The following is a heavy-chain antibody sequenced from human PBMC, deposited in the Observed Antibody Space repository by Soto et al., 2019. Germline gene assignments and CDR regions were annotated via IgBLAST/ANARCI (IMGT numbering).Heavy chain of an antibody. CDR1: RDSVSSNGAC. CDR3: ARVHCSAGTCLDGLDF. V-gene: IGHV6-1*01. Sequence: SQTLSLPCVISRDSVSSNGACWNWIRQSPSRGLQWLGRIYYRSKWFHDYAASVESRMAINPDTSRNQFSLQLNYVTPEDTAVYYCARVHCSAGTCLDGLDFWGQGATVTVAS. CDR2: IYYRSKWFH. J-gene: IGHJ6*02. D-gene: IGHD2-15*01.